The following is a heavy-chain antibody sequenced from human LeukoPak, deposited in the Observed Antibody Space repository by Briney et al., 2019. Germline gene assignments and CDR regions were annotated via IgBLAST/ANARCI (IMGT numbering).Heavy chain of an antibody. D-gene: IGHD6-19*01. CDR2: INWNGGRT. CDR1: GFPFDDYG. Sequence: PGGSLRLSCAASGFPFDDYGMNWVRHVPGKGLEWVSGINWNGGRTGYADSVKGRFTISRDNAKNSLYLQMNSLRAEDTALYYCARDIVLIAVAVRGSFDIWGQGTMVTVSS. CDR3: ARDIVLIAVAVRGSFDI. V-gene: IGHV3-20*04. J-gene: IGHJ3*02.